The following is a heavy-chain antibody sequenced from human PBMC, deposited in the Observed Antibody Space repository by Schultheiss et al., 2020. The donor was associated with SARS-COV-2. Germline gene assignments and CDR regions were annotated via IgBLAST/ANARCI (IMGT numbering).Heavy chain of an antibody. V-gene: IGHV4-59*08. D-gene: IGHD2-2*01. CDR1: GGSFSGYY. CDR3: ARAVRVPAATYYYYYYMDV. CDR2: IYYSGST. J-gene: IGHJ6*03. Sequence: SETLSLTCAVYGGSFSGYYWSWIRQPPGKGLEWIGYIYYSGSTNYNPSLKSRVTISVDTSKNQFSLKLSSVTAADTAVYYCARAVRVPAATYYYYYYMDVWGKGTTVTVSS.